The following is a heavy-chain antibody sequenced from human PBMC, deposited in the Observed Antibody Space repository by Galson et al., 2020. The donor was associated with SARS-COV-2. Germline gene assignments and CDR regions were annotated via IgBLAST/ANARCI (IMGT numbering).Heavy chain of an antibody. J-gene: IGHJ6*03. CDR3: ARGGGGCSGGSCYLPSLYYYYYYMDV. D-gene: IGHD2-15*01. CDR2: IYSGGST. V-gene: IGHV3-53*01. Sequence: GESLKISCAASGFTVSNNYMSWVRQAPGKGLEWVAVIYSGGSTYYADSVKGRFTISRDNSKNTLYLQMNSLRAEDTAVYYCARGGGGCSGGSCYLPSLYYYYYYMDVWGKGTTVTVSS. CDR1: GFTVSNNY.